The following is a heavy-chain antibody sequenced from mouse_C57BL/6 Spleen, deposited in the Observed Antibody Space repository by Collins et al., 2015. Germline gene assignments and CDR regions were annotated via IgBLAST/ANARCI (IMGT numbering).Heavy chain of an antibody. D-gene: IGHD1-1*01. J-gene: IGHJ2*01. CDR1: GYTFTNYG. CDR3: ASYYGSRYYFDY. V-gene: IGHV9-3*02. Sequence: QIQLVQSGPELKKPGETVKISCKASGYTFTNYGMNWVKQAPGKGLKWMGWINTNTGEPTYAEEFKGRFAFSLETSASTAYLQINNLKNEDTATYFCASYYGSRYYFDYWGQGTTLTVSS. CDR2: INTNTGEP.